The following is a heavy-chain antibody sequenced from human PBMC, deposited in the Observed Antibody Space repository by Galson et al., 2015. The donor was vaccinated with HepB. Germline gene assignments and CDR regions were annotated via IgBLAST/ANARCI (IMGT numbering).Heavy chain of an antibody. J-gene: IGHJ4*02. V-gene: IGHV1-69*10. D-gene: IGHD1-26*01. CDR1: GGTFSSYA. Sequence: SVKVSCKASGGTFSSYAISWVRQAPGQGLEWMGGIIPILGIANYAQKFQGRVTITADKSTSTAYMELSSLRSEDTAVYYCARERSLLRVYYFDYWGQGTLVTVSS. CDR2: IIPILGIA. CDR3: ARERSLLRVYYFDY.